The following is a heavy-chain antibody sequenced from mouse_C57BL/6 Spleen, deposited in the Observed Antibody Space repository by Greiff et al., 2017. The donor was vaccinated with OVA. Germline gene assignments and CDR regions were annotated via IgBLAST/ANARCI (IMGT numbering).Heavy chain of an antibody. D-gene: IGHD2-2*01. CDR2: IHPNSGST. J-gene: IGHJ4*01. V-gene: IGHV1-64*01. Sequence: VQLQQPGAELVKPGASVKLSCKASGYTFTSYWMHWVKQRPGQGLEWIGMIHPNSGSTNYNEKFKSKATLTVDKSSSTAYMQLSSLTSEDSAVYYCARGGYDLYYYAMDYWGQGTSVTVSS. CDR3: ARGGYDLYYYAMDY. CDR1: GYTFTSYW.